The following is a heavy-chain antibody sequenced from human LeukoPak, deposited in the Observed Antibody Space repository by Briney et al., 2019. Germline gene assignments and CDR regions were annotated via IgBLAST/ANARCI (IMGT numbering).Heavy chain of an antibody. Sequence: SETLSLTCAAYGGSFSGYYWSWIRQPPGKGLEWIGEINHSGSTNYNPSLKSRVTISVDTSKNQFSLKLSSVTAADTAVYYCARHSVAGIDYWGQGTLVTVSS. D-gene: IGHD6-19*01. J-gene: IGHJ4*02. CDR2: INHSGST. V-gene: IGHV4-34*01. CDR3: ARHSVAGIDY. CDR1: GGSFSGYY.